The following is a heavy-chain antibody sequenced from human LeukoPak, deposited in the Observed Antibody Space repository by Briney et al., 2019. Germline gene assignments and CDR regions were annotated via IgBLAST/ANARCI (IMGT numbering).Heavy chain of an antibody. CDR3: ARDKRGILTGRAEYFQH. V-gene: IGHV3-23*01. Sequence: GGSLRLSCAASGFTFSSYAMSWVRQAPGKGLEWVSAISGSGGSTYYADSVKGRFTISRDNAKNSLYLQMNSLRDEDTAVYYCARDKRGILTGRAEYFQHWGQGTLVTVSS. CDR1: GFTFSSYA. CDR2: ISGSGGST. J-gene: IGHJ1*01. D-gene: IGHD3-9*01.